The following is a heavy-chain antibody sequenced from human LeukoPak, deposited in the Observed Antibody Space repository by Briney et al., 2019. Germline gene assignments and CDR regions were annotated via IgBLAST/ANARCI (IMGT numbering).Heavy chain of an antibody. CDR3: AKDRSLVVVIAILFDY. V-gene: IGHV4-39*07. J-gene: IGHJ4*02. CDR2: MYYSGGT. Sequence: SETPSLTCTVSGGSISTSDYQWGWIRQPPGNGLEWIGSMYYSGGTHYNPSLKSRVTISVDTSKNQFSLKLSSVTAEDTAVYYCAKDRSLVVVIAILFDYWGQGTLVTVSS. D-gene: IGHD2-21*01. CDR1: GGSISTSDYQ.